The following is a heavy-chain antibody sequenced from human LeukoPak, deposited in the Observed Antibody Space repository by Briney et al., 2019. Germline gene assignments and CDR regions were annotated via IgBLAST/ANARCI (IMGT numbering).Heavy chain of an antibody. Sequence: GRSLRLSCAASGFTFSSYGMHWVRQAPGKGLEWVAVISYDGSNKYYADSVKGRFTISRDNAKNSLYLQMNSLRAEDTALYYCAKDSIGSRSSWVDYWGQGTLVTVSS. CDR3: AKDSIGSRSSWVDY. D-gene: IGHD6-13*01. CDR1: GFTFSSYG. CDR2: ISYDGSNK. J-gene: IGHJ4*02. V-gene: IGHV3-30*18.